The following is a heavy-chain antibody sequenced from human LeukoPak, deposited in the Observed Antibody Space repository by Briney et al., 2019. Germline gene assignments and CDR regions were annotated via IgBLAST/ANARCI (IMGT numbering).Heavy chain of an antibody. D-gene: IGHD2-2*01. J-gene: IGHJ4*02. CDR3: ARGSTSDWPLDH. CDR2: IDAGNGDT. V-gene: IGHV1-3*01. Sequence: ASVKVSCKASGYTFTSYGINWVRQAPGQGLEWMGWIDAGNGDTRYSQKFQGRVTITRDTSASTAYIELRSLRSEDTAMYYCARGSTSDWPLDHWGQETLVTISS. CDR1: GYTFTSYG.